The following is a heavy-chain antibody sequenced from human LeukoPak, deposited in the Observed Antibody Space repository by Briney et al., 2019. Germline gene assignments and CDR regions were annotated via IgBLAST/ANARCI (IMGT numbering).Heavy chain of an antibody. Sequence: GGSLRLSCAASGFTFDDYAMHWVRQAPGKGLEWVSGISWNSGSVGYADSVKGRFTISRDNAKNSLYLQMNSLRAEDMALYYCAKDRVAVATPLSALDIWGQGTMVTVSS. D-gene: IGHD6-19*01. V-gene: IGHV3-9*03. CDR3: AKDRVAVATPLSALDI. CDR2: ISWNSGSV. CDR1: GFTFDDYA. J-gene: IGHJ3*02.